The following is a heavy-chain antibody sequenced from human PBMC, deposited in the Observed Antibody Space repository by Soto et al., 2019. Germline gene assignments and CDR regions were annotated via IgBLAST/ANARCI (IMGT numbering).Heavy chain of an antibody. CDR2: ISGSGGST. CDR3: AAEHYCGGDCYLGNAFDI. D-gene: IGHD2-21*02. Sequence: GGSLRLSCAASGFTFSSYAMSWVRQAPGKGLEWVSAISGSGGSTYYADSVKGRFTISRDNSKNTLYLQMNSLRAEDTAVYYCAAEHYCGGDCYLGNAFDIWGQGTMVTVSS. V-gene: IGHV3-23*01. J-gene: IGHJ3*02. CDR1: GFTFSSYA.